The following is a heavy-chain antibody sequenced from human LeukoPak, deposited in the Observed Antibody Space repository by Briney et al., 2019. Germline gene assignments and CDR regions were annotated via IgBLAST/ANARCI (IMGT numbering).Heavy chain of an antibody. V-gene: IGHV1-18*01. Sequence: ASVKVSCKASGYTFTNYGITWVRQAPGQGLEWMGRISAYDGDTHYAQKLQGRVTITTDTSTNTAYMELRSLGSDDTAVYYCARDVAFYGSRWHNWFDPWGQGTLVTVSS. D-gene: IGHD2-15*01. CDR2: ISAYDGDT. J-gene: IGHJ5*02. CDR3: ARDVAFYGSRWHNWFDP. CDR1: GYTFTNYG.